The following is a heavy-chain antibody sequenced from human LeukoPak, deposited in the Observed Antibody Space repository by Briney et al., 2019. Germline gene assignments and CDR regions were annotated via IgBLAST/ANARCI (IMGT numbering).Heavy chain of an antibody. D-gene: IGHD1-26*01. CDR2: INSDGSST. J-gene: IGHJ5*02. Sequence: PGGSLRLSCAASGFTFSSYWMYWVRQAPGKGLVWVSRINSDGSSTRYADSVKGRFTISRDNAKNTLYLQMNTLRAEDTALYYCARGNSGTYDNWFDPWGQGTLVTVSS. CDR1: GFTFSSYW. V-gene: IGHV3-74*01. CDR3: ARGNSGTYDNWFDP.